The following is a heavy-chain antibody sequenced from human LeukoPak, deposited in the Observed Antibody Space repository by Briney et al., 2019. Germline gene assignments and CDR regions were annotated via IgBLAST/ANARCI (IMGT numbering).Heavy chain of an antibody. J-gene: IGHJ4*02. CDR2: IWYDGVNK. D-gene: IGHD1-26*01. CDR1: GFTFSNYG. CDR3: AREGIVAPLDY. Sequence: PGGALRLSCAASGFTFSNYGMHWVRQAPGKGLEWVAVIWYDGVNKYCADSVKGLFTISRDMPKITLYLQMNSLRAEDTAVYYCAREGIVAPLDYWGQGTLVTVSS. V-gene: IGHV3-33*01.